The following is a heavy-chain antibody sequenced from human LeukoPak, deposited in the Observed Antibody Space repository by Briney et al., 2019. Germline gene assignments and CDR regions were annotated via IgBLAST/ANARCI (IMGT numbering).Heavy chain of an antibody. CDR1: GGSISTYY. J-gene: IGHJ4*02. D-gene: IGHD3-10*01. CDR3: TRGNFFGYYFDS. V-gene: IGHV4-59*01. Sequence: SESLSLTCTVSGGSISTYYWSWIRQPPGKGLEWIGYFYYSGSTNYNPSLKSRVTISVDTSKNQFSLKLSSVTAADTALYYCTRGNFFGYYFDSWGQGSPATVSS. CDR2: FYYSGST.